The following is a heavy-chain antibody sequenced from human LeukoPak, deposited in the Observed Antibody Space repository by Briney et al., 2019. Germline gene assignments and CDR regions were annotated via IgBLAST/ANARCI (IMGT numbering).Heavy chain of an antibody. CDR1: GFTFSSYG. V-gene: IGHV3-30*03. CDR2: ISYDGSNK. D-gene: IGHD3-22*01. Sequence: SGRSLRLSCAASGFTFSSYGMHWVRQAPGKGLEWVAVISYDGSNKYYADSVKGRFTISRDNSKNTLYLQMNSLRAEDTAVYYCARVGDSSGYYYAYFDYWGQGTLVTVSS. CDR3: ARVGDSSGYYYAYFDY. J-gene: IGHJ4*02.